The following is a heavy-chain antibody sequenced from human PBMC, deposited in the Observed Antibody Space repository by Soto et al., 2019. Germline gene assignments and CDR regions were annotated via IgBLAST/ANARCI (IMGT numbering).Heavy chain of an antibody. D-gene: IGHD2-2*01. CDR1: GFTFSSYS. CDR3: ARFKDCSSTSCYYSYYYYYYGMDV. J-gene: IGHJ6*02. V-gene: IGHV3-21*01. Sequence: EVQLVESGGGLVKPGGSLRLSCAASGFTFSSYSMNWVRQAPGKGLEWVSSISSSSNYIYYADSVKGRFTISRDNAKNSLYLQMNSLRAEDTAVYYCARFKDCSSTSCYYSYYYYYYGMDVWGQGTTVTVSS. CDR2: ISSSSNYI.